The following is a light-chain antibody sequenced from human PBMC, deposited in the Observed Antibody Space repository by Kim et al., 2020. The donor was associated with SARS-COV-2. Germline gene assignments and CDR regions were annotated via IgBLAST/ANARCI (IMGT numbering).Light chain of an antibody. J-gene: IGKJ1*01. V-gene: IGKV3-15*01. CDR3: QQYNNWLSWT. Sequence: ELVMTQSPATLSMSPGERATLSCRASQSISSNLAWYQQKPGQAPRLLIYGASTRATGIPARLSGRGSGTEFTLTISSLQSEDFAVYYCQQYNNWLSWTFGQGTKVDIK. CDR1: QSISSN. CDR2: GAS.